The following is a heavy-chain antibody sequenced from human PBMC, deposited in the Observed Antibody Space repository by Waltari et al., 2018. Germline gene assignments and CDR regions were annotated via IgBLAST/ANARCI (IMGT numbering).Heavy chain of an antibody. Sequence: QVKLQQWGAGLLKPSETLSLTCAVYGGSFSGYYWSWIRQPPGKGLEWIGEINHSGSTNYNPSLKSRVTISVDTSKNQFSLKLSSVTAADTAVYYCARGGGKENFDYWGQGTLVTVSS. CDR1: GGSFSGYY. D-gene: IGHD2-15*01. J-gene: IGHJ4*02. V-gene: IGHV4-34*01. CDR3: ARGGGKENFDY. CDR2: INHSGST.